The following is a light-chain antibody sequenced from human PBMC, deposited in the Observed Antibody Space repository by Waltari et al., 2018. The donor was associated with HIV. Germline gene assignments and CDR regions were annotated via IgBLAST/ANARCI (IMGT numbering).Light chain of an antibody. J-gene: IGKJ1*01. CDR1: QAINTY. V-gene: IGKV1-9*01. CDR3: QQLNSYPRT. Sequence: DIQLTQSPSFLSASVGDRVTITCRASQAINTYLAWYQQKPGKAPKFLIYTAFILQSGVPSRFSGSGSGTEFTLTISSLQPEDFATYYCQQLNSYPRTFGQGTKVEIK. CDR2: TAF.